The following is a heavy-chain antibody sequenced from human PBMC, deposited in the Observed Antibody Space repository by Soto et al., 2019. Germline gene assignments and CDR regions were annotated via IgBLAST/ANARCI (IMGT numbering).Heavy chain of an antibody. CDR3: ATQITVDAFDI. D-gene: IGHD3-10*01. J-gene: IGHJ3*02. CDR2: ISNDGSNK. V-gene: IGHV3-30*03. CDR1: GFTFSSYG. Sequence: QVQLVESGGGVVQPGRSLRLSWAASGFTFSSYGMHWVRQAPGKGLEWVAVISNDGSNKYYADSVKGRFTISRDNSKNTLYLQRNRLRAEDTAVYYCATQITVDAFDIWGQGTMVTVSS.